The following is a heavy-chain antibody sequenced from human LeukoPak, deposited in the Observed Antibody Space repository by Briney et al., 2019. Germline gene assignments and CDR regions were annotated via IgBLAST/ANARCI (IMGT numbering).Heavy chain of an antibody. D-gene: IGHD6-13*01. CDR3: AKAGRFGSSIRADN. CDR2: ISVSGSTT. V-gene: IGHV3-23*01. Sequence: GGSLRLSCTASGFTFSSYAMTWVRQAPGKGLEWVSVISVSGSTTYLADSVKGRFTISRDNSKNTLYLQMNSLRAEDTAVYYCAKAGRFGSSIRADNWGQGTLVTVSS. CDR1: GFTFSSYA. J-gene: IGHJ4*02.